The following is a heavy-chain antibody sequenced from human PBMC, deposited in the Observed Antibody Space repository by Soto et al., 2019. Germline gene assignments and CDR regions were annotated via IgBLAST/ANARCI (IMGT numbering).Heavy chain of an antibody. CDR2: IIPILGIA. J-gene: IGHJ4*02. Sequence: SVKVSCKASGGTFSCYTICWVRQAPGQGLEWMGRIIPILGIANYAQKFQGRVTITADKSTSTAYMELSSLRSEDTAVYYCARGSAPNSPFAYWGQGALVTVSS. CDR1: GGTFSCYT. D-gene: IGHD1-26*01. CDR3: ARGSAPNSPFAY. V-gene: IGHV1-69*02.